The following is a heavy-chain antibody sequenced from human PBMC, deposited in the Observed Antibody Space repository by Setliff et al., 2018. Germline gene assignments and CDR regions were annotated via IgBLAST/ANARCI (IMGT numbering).Heavy chain of an antibody. CDR2: IYYRGST. D-gene: IGHD7-27*01. J-gene: IGHJ4*02. Sequence: SETLSLTCAVSGYSISSGYNWGWIRQPPGKGLEWIGSIYYRGSTSYNSSLKSRVSISVDTSKNQFSLNLNAVTAAHTAVYYCATLTGDRGVDYWGQGRLVTVSS. CDR1: GYSISSGYN. V-gene: IGHV4-38-2*01. CDR3: ATLTGDRGVDY.